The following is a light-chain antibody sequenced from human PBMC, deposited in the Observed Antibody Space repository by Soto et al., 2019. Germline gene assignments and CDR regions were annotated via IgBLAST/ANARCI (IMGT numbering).Light chain of an antibody. CDR2: DAS. V-gene: IGKV1-33*01. Sequence: DIQMTQSPSSLSASVGDRVTITCRASQDISNYLNWYQQRPGKAPKLLIYDASNLERGVPSRFSGTRSGTHYTLAITSLQPEDVATYYCQQSDSLPITFRQGTRLEI. J-gene: IGKJ5*01. CDR1: QDISNY. CDR3: QQSDSLPIT.